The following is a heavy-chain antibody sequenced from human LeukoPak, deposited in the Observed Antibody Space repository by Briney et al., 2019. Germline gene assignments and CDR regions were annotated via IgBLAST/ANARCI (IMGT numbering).Heavy chain of an antibody. CDR1: GYTFTGYY. D-gene: IGHD1-26*01. V-gene: IGHV1-2*02. Sequence: ASVKVSCKASGYTFTGYYMHWVRQAPGQGLEWMGWINPNSGGTNYAQKFQGRVTMTRDTSISTAYMELSRLRSDDTAVYYCARDSWSYGAHGNWLDPWGQGTLVTVSS. CDR3: ARDSWSYGAHGNWLDP. CDR2: INPNSGGT. J-gene: IGHJ5*02.